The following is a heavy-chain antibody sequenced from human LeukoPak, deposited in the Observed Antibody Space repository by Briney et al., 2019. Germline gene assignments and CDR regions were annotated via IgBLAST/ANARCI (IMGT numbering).Heavy chain of an antibody. CDR2: IYTGGTT. Sequence: GGSLRLSCAASGFTVSSIYMSWIRQAPGKGLEWVSLIYTGGTTYYADSVKGRFTISRDNSKNTVYLQINSLRAWDTAVYYCARCRGDCPIDYWGQGTLVTVSS. V-gene: IGHV3-53*01. D-gene: IGHD2-21*02. CDR1: GFTVSSIY. CDR3: ARCRGDCPIDY. J-gene: IGHJ4*02.